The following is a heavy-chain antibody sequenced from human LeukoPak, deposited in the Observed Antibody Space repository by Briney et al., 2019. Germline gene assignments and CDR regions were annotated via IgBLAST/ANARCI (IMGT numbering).Heavy chain of an antibody. CDR2: IYYSGGT. CDR3: ARHSFLDWYGKYYFDY. V-gene: IGHV4-39*01. D-gene: IGHD3-9*01. J-gene: IGHJ4*02. Sequence: SETLSLTCTVSGGSISSSSYYWGWIRQPPGKGLEWIGSIYYSGGTYYNPSLKSRVTISVDTSKNQFSLKLSSVTAADTAVYYCARHSFLDWYGKYYFDYWGQGTLVTVSS. CDR1: GGSISSSSYY.